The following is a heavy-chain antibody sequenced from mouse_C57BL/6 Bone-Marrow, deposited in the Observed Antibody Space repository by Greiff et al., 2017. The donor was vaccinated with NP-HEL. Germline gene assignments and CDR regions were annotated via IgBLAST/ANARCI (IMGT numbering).Heavy chain of an antibody. J-gene: IGHJ4*01. D-gene: IGHD1-1*01. Sequence: VQLQQPGTELVKPGASVKLSCKASGYTFTSYWMHWVKQRPGQGLEWIGNINPSNGGTNYNEKFKSKATLTVDKSSSTAYMQLSSLTSEDSAVYYCARSYYYGSSYTLYYAMDYWGQGPSVTVSS. CDR2: INPSNGGT. CDR3: ARSYYYGSSYTLYYAMDY. V-gene: IGHV1-53*01. CDR1: GYTFTSYW.